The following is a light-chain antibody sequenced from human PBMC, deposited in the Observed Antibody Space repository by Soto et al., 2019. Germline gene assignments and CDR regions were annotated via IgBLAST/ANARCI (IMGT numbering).Light chain of an antibody. CDR1: TTDVGAYNY. CDR3: YSYTTTSTYV. J-gene: IGLJ1*01. Sequence: QSVLTQPASVSGSPGQSITISCTGSTTDVGAYNYVSWYQVHPGKAPKLLIYEVTNRPSGVSDRFAGSKSGNTASLTISGLQAGDGADYYCYSYTTTSTYVFGSGTKVTVL. V-gene: IGLV2-14*01. CDR2: EVT.